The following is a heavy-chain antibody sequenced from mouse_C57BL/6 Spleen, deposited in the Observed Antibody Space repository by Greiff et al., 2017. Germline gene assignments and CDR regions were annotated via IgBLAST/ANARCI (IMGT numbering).Heavy chain of an antibody. CDR2: ICPGDGDT. CDR3: ARGGDSSGYVGFAY. J-gene: IGHJ3*01. V-gene: IGHV1-82*01. CDR1: GYAFSSSW. D-gene: IGHD3-2*02. Sequence: QVQLKQSGPELVKPGASVKISCKASGYAFSSSWMNWVRQRPGKGLEWIGRICPGDGDTNYNGKFKGKATLTADKSSSTSYMQLSSLTSEDSAVYICARGGDSSGYVGFAYWGQGTLVTVSA.